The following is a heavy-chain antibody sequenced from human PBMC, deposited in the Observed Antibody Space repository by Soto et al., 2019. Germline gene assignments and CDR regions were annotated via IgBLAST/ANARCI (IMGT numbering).Heavy chain of an antibody. V-gene: IGHV1-69*05. D-gene: IGHD4-17*01. CDR3: AAEGTVTTGMDV. CDR2: IIPIFGTA. CDR1: GGTFISYA. J-gene: IGHJ6*02. Sequence: SVKVSCKASGGTFISYAISWVRQAPGQGLEWMGGIIPIFGTANYAQKFQERVTITRDMSTSTAYMELSSLRSEDTAVYYCAAEGTVTTGMDVWGQGTTVTVSS.